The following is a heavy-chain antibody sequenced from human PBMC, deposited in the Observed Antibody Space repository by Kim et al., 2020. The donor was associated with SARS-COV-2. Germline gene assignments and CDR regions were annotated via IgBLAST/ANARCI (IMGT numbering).Heavy chain of an antibody. V-gene: IGHV3-11*06. D-gene: IGHD3-22*01. Sequence: ADSVKGRFTISRDNAKNSLYLQMNSLRAEDTAVYYCVRVSYDSSGYYYDYWGQGTLVTVSS. J-gene: IGHJ4*02. CDR3: VRVSYDSSGYYYDY.